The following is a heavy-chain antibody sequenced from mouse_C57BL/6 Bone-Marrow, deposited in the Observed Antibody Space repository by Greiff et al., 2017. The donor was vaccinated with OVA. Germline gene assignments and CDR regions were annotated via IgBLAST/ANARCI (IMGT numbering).Heavy chain of an antibody. V-gene: IGHV5-17*01. J-gene: IGHJ4*01. CDR1: GFTFSDYG. CDR2: ISSGSSTI. D-gene: IGHD1-1*01. CDR3: ARRVSVTTVVGEDY. Sequence: EVKLQESGGGLVKPGGSLKLSCAASGFTFSDYGMHWVRQAPEKGLEWVAYISSGSSTIYYADTVKGRFTISRDNAKNTLFLQMTSLRSEDTAMYYCARRVSVTTVVGEDYWGQGTSVTVSS.